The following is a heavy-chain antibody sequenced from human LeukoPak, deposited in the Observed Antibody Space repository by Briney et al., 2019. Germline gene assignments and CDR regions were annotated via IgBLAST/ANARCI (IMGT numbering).Heavy chain of an antibody. D-gene: IGHD6-19*01. CDR1: GDSVSTNSAA. CDR2: TYYRSKWYN. CDR3: AREGVAGDNWFDP. J-gene: IGHJ5*02. V-gene: IGHV6-1*01. Sequence: SQTLSLTCALSGDSVSTNSAAWNWIRQSPSRGLEWLGSTYYRSKWYNDYAVSVRSRITINPDTSKNQFSLQLNSVSPDDTAVYYCAREGVAGDNWFDPWGQGTLVTVSS.